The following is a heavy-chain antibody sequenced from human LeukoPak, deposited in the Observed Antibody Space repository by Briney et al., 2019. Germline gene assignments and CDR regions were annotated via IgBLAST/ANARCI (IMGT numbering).Heavy chain of an antibody. CDR2: ISYDGSNK. V-gene: IGHV3-30*18. CDR3: AKGGYCSSTSCYVDY. J-gene: IGHJ4*02. D-gene: IGHD2-2*01. Sequence: GGSLRLSCAASGFTFSSYGMHWVRQAPGKGLEWVAVISYDGSNKYYADSVKGRFTISRDNSKNTLYLQMNSLRAEDTAVYYCAKGGYCSSTSCYVDYWGQGTLVTVSS. CDR1: GFTFSSYG.